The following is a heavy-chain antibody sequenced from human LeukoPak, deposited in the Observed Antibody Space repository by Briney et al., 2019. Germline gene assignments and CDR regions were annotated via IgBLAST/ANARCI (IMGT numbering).Heavy chain of an antibody. Sequence: PGGSLRLSCAASGFTFSSYWMHWVRQAPGKGLVWVSRVSSDGRNTIYADSVKGRFTISRDNAMNTLYLQMNSLRAEDTAVYYCAKDRGYITYYFDYWGQGTLVTVSS. V-gene: IGHV3-74*01. J-gene: IGHJ4*02. CDR1: GFTFSSYW. D-gene: IGHD3-10*01. CDR3: AKDRGYITYYFDY. CDR2: VSSDGRNT.